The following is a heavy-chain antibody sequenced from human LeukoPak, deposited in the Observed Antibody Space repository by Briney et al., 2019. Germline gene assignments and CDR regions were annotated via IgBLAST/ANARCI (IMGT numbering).Heavy chain of an antibody. Sequence: ASVKVSCKASGYTFTSYTMNWVRQAPGQGLEWMGWINTNTGNPTYAQGFTGRFVFSLDTSVSTAYLQISSLKAEDTAVYYCARDREEMATMGAFDIWGQGTMVTVSS. CDR1: GYTFTSYT. CDR3: ARDREEMATMGAFDI. V-gene: IGHV7-4-1*02. J-gene: IGHJ3*02. CDR2: INTNTGNP. D-gene: IGHD5-24*01.